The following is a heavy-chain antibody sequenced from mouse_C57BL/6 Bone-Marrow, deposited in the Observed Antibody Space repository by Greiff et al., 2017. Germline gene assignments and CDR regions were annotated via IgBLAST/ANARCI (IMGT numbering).Heavy chain of an antibody. V-gene: IGHV1-52*01. Sequence: QVQLQQPGAELVRPGSSVKLSCKASGYTFTSYWMHWVKQRPIQGLEWIGNIDPYDSETHYNQKFKDKATLTVDQSSSTAYMQLSSLTSGDSAVYYCARWGYDCDVKAWFAYWGQGTLVTVSA. CDR2: IDPYDSET. J-gene: IGHJ3*01. CDR1: GYTFTSYW. CDR3: ARWGYDCDVKAWFAY. D-gene: IGHD2-4*01.